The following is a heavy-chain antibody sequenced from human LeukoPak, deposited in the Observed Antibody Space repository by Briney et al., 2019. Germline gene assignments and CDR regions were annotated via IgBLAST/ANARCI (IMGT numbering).Heavy chain of an antibody. CDR1: GFTFSSYW. CDR3: APGGVDY. CDR2: INGDGDTT. V-gene: IGHV3-74*01. J-gene: IGHJ4*02. Sequence: GGSLRLSCAASGFTFSSYWMHWVRQAPGKGLVWVSRINGDGDTTTYADSVKGRFTISRDNAKNTLYLQMNSLRAEDTAVYYCAPGGVDYWGQGTLVTVSS.